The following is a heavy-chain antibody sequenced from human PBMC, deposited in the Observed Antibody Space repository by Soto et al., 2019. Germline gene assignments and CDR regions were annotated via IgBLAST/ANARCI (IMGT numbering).Heavy chain of an antibody. J-gene: IGHJ5*01. Sequence: SETLSLTCTISGGSISNSYWSWIRQPPGKGLEWIGHIYYSGSTNYNPSLKSRVTISVDTSKTQFSLRLNSLTAADTAVYYCARELIAPVADSWGQGTLVTVSS. CDR2: IYYSGST. D-gene: IGHD6-13*01. V-gene: IGHV4-59*01. CDR3: ARELIAPVADS. CDR1: GGSISNSY.